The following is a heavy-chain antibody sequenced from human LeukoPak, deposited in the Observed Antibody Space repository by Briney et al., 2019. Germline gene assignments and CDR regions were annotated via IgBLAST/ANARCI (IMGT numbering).Heavy chain of an antibody. Sequence: ASVKVSCKASGYTFTSYGISWVRQAPGQGLEWMGWISANNGNTNYAQKLQGRVTMTTDTSTSTAYMELRSLRSDDTAVYYCAASIQLPYWYFDLWGRGTLVTVSS. CDR2: ISANNGNT. V-gene: IGHV1-18*01. CDR3: AASIQLPYWYFDL. D-gene: IGHD2-2*01. CDR1: GYTFTSYG. J-gene: IGHJ2*01.